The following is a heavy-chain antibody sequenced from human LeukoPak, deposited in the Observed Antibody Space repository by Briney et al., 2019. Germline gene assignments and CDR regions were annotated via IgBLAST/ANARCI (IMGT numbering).Heavy chain of an antibody. D-gene: IGHD3-3*01. V-gene: IGHV3-23*01. CDR2: ISGSGGST. CDR1: GFTFSSYA. J-gene: IGHJ4*02. Sequence: GGSLRLSCAASGFTFSSYAMSWVRQAPGKGLEWVSAISGSGGSTYYADSVKGRFTISRDNSKNTLYLQMNSLRADDTAVYYCAKDRDFWSGYPIDYWGQGTLVTVSS. CDR3: AKDRDFWSGYPIDY.